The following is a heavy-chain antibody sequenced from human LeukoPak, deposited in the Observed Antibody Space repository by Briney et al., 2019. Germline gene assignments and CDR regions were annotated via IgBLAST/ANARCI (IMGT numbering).Heavy chain of an antibody. CDR2: IIPILGIA. V-gene: IGHV1-69*02. CDR1: GGTFSSYT. D-gene: IGHD3-22*01. CDR3: ARNDYYDSSGAGGAFDI. Sequence: ASVKVSCKASGGTFSSYTISWVRQAPGQGLEWMGRIIPILGIANYAQKFQGRVTITTDESTSTAYMELSSLRSEDTAVYYCARNDYYDSSGAGGAFDIWGQGTMVTVSS. J-gene: IGHJ3*02.